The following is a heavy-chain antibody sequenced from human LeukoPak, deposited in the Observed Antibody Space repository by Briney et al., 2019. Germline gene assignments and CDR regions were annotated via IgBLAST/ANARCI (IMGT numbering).Heavy chain of an antibody. D-gene: IGHD2-2*01. V-gene: IGHV4-59*12. Sequence: PSETLSLTCTVSGASMSSYYWSWIRQPPGKGLEWIGYIYYSGGANYNPSLTSRVTISVDTSKNQFSLKLSSVTAADTAVYYCARDRPLVYCSGTGCSPADYFDYWGQGTLVTVSS. CDR2: IYYSGGA. CDR1: GASMSSYY. J-gene: IGHJ4*02. CDR3: ARDRPLVYCSGTGCSPADYFDY.